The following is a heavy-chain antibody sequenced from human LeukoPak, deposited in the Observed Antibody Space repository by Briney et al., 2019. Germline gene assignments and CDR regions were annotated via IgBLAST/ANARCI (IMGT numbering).Heavy chain of an antibody. CDR2: ISGRGDST. V-gene: IGHV3-23*01. Sequence: GGSLRLSCAASGFTFSGYSMNWVRQAPGKGLEWVSGISGRGDSTYYADSVKGRFTITRDNSKNTLYLQMNSLRVEDTAVYYCAKGGNGGYYSHTEYWGQGTLLTVPS. J-gene: IGHJ4*02. D-gene: IGHD3-22*01. CDR3: AKGGNGGYYSHTEY. CDR1: GFTFSGYS.